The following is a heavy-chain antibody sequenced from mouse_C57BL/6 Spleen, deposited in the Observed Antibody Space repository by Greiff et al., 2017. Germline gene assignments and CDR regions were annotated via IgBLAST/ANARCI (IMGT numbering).Heavy chain of an antibody. CDR2: IDPETGGT. V-gene: IGHV1-15*01. J-gene: IGHJ2*01. CDR3: TRSDYYGSSHYFDY. CDR1: GYTFTDYE. D-gene: IGHD1-1*01. Sequence: VKVVESGAELVRPGASVTLSCKASGYTFTDYEMHWVKQTPVHGLEWIGAIDPETGGTAYNQKFKGKAILTADKSSSTAYMELRSLTSEDSAVYYCTRSDYYGSSHYFDYWGQGTTLTVSS.